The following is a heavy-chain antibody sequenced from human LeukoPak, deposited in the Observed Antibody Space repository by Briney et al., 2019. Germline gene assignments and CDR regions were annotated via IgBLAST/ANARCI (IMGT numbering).Heavy chain of an antibody. Sequence: HPGGSLRLSCAASGFTFSNYAMSWVRQAPGKGLEWVSGISNSGSSTYYADSVKGRFTISRDNSMSTLFLQMNSLRVEDTAVYYCAKIPSRSVPRSYSDFWGQGNLVTVSS. CDR1: GFTFSNYA. CDR2: ISNSGSST. V-gene: IGHV3-23*01. J-gene: IGHJ4*01. CDR3: AKIPSRSVPRSYSDF. D-gene: IGHD2-2*02.